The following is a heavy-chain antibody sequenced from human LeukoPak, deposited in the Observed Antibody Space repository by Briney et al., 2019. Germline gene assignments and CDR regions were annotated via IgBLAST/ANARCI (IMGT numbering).Heavy chain of an antibody. J-gene: IGHJ5*02. CDR3: ARALGLNWFDP. CDR1: GFIFSNYE. CDR2: ISSTSSPI. V-gene: IGHV3-48*03. D-gene: IGHD3-16*01. Sequence: PGASLRLSCAASGFIFSNYEMNWVRQAPGKGLEWISYISSTSSPIYYADSVKGRFIISRDNAKNSLYLQMNSLRVEDTAVYYCARALGLNWFDPWGQGTLVTVSS.